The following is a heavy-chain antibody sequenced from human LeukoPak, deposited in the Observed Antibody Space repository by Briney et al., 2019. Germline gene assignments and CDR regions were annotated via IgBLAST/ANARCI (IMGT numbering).Heavy chain of an antibody. CDR1: GGSISSYY. Sequence: SETLSLTCTVSGGSISSYYWSWIRQPPGKGLEWIGYIYYSGSTNYNPSLKSRVTISVDTSKNQFSLKLGSVTAADTAVYYCARAHRPGYSGSYYGRNAFDIWGQGTMVTVSS. D-gene: IGHD1-26*01. CDR2: IYYSGST. J-gene: IGHJ3*02. CDR3: ARAHRPGYSGSYYGRNAFDI. V-gene: IGHV4-59*01.